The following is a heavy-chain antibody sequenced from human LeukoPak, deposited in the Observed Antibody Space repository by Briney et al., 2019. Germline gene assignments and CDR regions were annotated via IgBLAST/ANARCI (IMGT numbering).Heavy chain of an antibody. D-gene: IGHD3-10*01. CDR1: GGSINSGGYY. J-gene: IGHJ2*01. V-gene: IGHV4-31*03. Sequence: SQTLSLTCTVSGGSINSGGYYWSWIRQHPGKGLEWIGYIYYSGSAYYNPSLKSRVTISIDTSKNQFSLKLTSVTAADTALYYCARGEILWFGDLCWYFDLWGRGTLVTVSS. CDR3: ARGEILWFGDLCWYFDL. CDR2: IYYSGSA.